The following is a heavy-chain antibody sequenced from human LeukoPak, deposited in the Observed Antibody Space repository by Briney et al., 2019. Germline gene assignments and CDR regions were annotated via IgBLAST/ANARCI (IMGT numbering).Heavy chain of an antibody. D-gene: IGHD3-16*01. CDR1: GFTFSSYA. CDR2: ISGGGGTT. J-gene: IGHJ4*02. CDR3: ARDWGFDY. Sequence: GGSLRLSCAASGFTFSSYAMSWVRQAPGKGLEWVSGISGGGGTTYYADSVKGRFTISRDHSKNTVYLQMNSLRADDTAVYYCARDWGFDYWGQGTMATVSS. V-gene: IGHV3-23*01.